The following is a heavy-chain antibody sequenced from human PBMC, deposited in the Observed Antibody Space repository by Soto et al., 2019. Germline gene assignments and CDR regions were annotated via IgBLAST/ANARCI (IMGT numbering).Heavy chain of an antibody. CDR3: ARQYGGNLDS. CDR2: IYYSGST. CDR1: GGSISSYY. Sequence: SETLSLTCTVSGGSISSYYWSWIRQPPGKGLEWIGYIYYSGSTNYNPSLKSRVTISVDTSKNQFSLKLSSVTAADTAVYYCARQYGGNLDSWGQGTLDTVSS. J-gene: IGHJ4*02. V-gene: IGHV4-59*08. D-gene: IGHD5-12*01.